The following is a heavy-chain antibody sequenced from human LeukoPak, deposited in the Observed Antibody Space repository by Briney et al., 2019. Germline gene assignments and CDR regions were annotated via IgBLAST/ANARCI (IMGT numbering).Heavy chain of an antibody. V-gene: IGHV3-21*01. J-gene: IGHJ4*02. Sequence: GGSLRLSCAASGFTFSSYSMNWVRQAPGKGLEWVSSISSSSSYIYYADSVKGRFTISRDNAKNSLYLQMNSLRVEDTAVYYCAKVLSGGSLDYWGQGTLVTVSS. CDR1: GFTFSSYS. CDR3: AKVLSGGSLDY. CDR2: ISSSSSYI. D-gene: IGHD3-3*01.